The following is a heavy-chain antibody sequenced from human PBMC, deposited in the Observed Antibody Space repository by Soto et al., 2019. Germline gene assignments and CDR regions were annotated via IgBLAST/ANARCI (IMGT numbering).Heavy chain of an antibody. D-gene: IGHD3-22*01. V-gene: IGHV3-64*04. Sequence: GGSLRLSCAASGFTFSSYAMHWVRQAPGKGLEYVSAISSNSSSTYYANSVKGRFTISRDNAKNSLYLQMNSLRDEDTAVYYCARERHYYDSSGYLSYAEYFQHWGQGTLVTVSS. CDR3: ARERHYYDSSGYLSYAEYFQH. J-gene: IGHJ1*01. CDR2: ISSNSSST. CDR1: GFTFSSYA.